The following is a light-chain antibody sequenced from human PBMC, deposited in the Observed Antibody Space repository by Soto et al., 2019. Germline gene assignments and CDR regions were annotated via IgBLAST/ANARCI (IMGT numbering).Light chain of an antibody. V-gene: IGLV2-14*01. CDR1: SSDIGAYNY. Sequence: QSALTQPASVSGSPGQSITISCTGTSSDIGAYNYVSWYQQHPGKAPKLMIYEVSNRPSGVSNRFSGSKSGNKASLTISGLQAEDEDDYFCISYTSSSLLYVFGTGTKATVL. CDR2: EVS. J-gene: IGLJ1*01. CDR3: ISYTSSSLLYV.